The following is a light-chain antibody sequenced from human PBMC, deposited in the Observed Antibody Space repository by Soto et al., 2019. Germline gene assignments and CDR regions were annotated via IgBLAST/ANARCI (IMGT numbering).Light chain of an antibody. V-gene: IGLV2-14*01. CDR1: SSDVGGYNY. Sequence: QSVLKQAASVSGSPGQSSPISCTGNSSDVGGYNYVSWYQQHPGKAPKLMIYDVSNRPSGVSNRFSGSKSGNTASLTISGLQAEDEADYYCSSYTCSSTRYVFGTGTKVTVL. CDR3: SSYTCSSTRYV. CDR2: DVS. J-gene: IGLJ1*01.